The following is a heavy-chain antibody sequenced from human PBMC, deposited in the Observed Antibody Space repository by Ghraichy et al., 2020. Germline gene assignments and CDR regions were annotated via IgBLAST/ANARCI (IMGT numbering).Heavy chain of an antibody. D-gene: IGHD4-23*01. V-gene: IGHV3-11*04. Sequence: GESLKISCAASGFTFSDYYMSWIRQAPGKGLEWLSYITSSGNTIYYADSVKDRLTISRDNAKNSLFLQMNSLRAEDTAMYYCVTDSYDGNPHSWGQGTLVTVSS. J-gene: IGHJ4*02. CDR1: GFTFSDYY. CDR2: ITSSGNTI. CDR3: VTDSYDGNPHS.